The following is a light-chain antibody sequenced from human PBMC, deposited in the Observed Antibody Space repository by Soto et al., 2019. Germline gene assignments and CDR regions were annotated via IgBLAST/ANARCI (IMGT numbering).Light chain of an antibody. Sequence: EIVLTQSPGTLSLSPGERATLSCRASQSVSSSYLAWYQQKPGQAPRLLIYGASSRATGIPDRFSGSGSGKDFTLTISRLEPEDFAVYYCQQYGSSPPVTFGQGTTVEIK. CDR3: QQYGSSPPVT. V-gene: IGKV3-20*01. CDR2: GAS. CDR1: QSVSSSY. J-gene: IGKJ1*01.